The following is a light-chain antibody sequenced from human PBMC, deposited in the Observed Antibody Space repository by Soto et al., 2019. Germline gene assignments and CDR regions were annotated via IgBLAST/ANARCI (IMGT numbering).Light chain of an antibody. CDR2: DAS. Sequence: DLQMTKCQFSLSASVGYRVTITCQASQDISNYLNWYQQKPGKAPKLLIYDASNLETGVPSRFSGSGSGTDFTFTISSLQPEDIATYYCQQYGTLPHTFGGGTKVDIK. V-gene: IGKV1-33*01. CDR3: QQYGTLPHT. J-gene: IGKJ4*01. CDR1: QDISNY.